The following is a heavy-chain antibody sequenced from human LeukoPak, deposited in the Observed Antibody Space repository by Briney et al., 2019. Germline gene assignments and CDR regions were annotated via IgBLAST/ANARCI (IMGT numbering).Heavy chain of an antibody. V-gene: IGHV3-7*01. J-gene: IGHJ4*02. CDR3: ARSPYGGNSGVFDY. CDR2: IKQDGSEK. CDR1: GFSLSSYW. Sequence: GGSLRLSCAASGFSLSSYWMTWVRQAPGKGLEWVANIKQDGSEKNCVDSVKGRFTISRDNAKNSLYLQMNSLRAEDTAVYYCARSPYGGNSGVFDYWGQGTLVTVSS. D-gene: IGHD4-23*01.